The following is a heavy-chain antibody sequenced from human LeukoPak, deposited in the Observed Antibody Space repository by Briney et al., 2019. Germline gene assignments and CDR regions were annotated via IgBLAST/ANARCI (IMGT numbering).Heavy chain of an antibody. V-gene: IGHV3-30*02. D-gene: IGHD3-10*01. CDR1: GFTFSSYG. CDR3: ARVTYGSGTYGAFDY. Sequence: QSGGSLRLSCAASGFTFSSYGMHWVRQAPGKGLEWVAFIGYAGSNKYYADSVKGRFTISRDNSKNTLYLQMNSLRAEDTAVYYCARVTYGSGTYGAFDYWGQGTLVTISS. J-gene: IGHJ4*02. CDR2: IGYAGSNK.